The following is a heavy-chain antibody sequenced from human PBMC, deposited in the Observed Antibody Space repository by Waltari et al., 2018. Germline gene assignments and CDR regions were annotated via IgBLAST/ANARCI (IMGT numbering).Heavy chain of an antibody. CDR1: GFNFNNHG. Sequence: QAQLVESGGGVVQPGGSLRLSCAASGFNFNNHGMHWVRQAPGRGPEWVAFIEYEVYNKHYADSVKGRFTISRDNSKNTLYLQLSGLSREDTAVYSCAKGPDSSHYFSNWLDPWGQGTLVTVSS. V-gene: IGHV3-30*02. J-gene: IGHJ5*02. CDR3: AKGPDSSHYFSNWLDP. D-gene: IGHD3-22*01. CDR2: IEYEVYNK.